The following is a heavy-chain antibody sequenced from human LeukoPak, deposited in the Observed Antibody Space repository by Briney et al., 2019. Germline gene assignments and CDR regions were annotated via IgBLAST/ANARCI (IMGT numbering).Heavy chain of an antibody. D-gene: IGHD7-27*01. CDR1: GYTFTAYY. Sequence: ASVKVSCKASGYTFTAYYMHWVRQAPGQGLEWMGWVNPNTGDTNCAQKFQGRVTMTRDTSISTAYMELSGLTSDDTAVYYCARGPNWGEDYRGQGTLVTVSS. J-gene: IGHJ4*02. CDR2: VNPNTGDT. CDR3: ARGPNWGEDY. V-gene: IGHV1-2*02.